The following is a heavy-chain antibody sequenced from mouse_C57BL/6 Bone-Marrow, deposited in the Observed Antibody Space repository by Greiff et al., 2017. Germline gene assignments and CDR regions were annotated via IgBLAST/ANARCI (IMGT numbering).Heavy chain of an antibody. J-gene: IGHJ4*01. CDR3: ARYGYDSWDY. Sequence: VQLQQSGPVLVKPGASVKMSCKASGYTFTDYYMNWVKQSHGKSLEWIGVINPYNGGTSYNQKFKGKATLTVDKSSSTAYMELNSLTSEDSAVYYCARYGYDSWDYWGQGTSVTVSS. V-gene: IGHV1-19*01. CDR1: GYTFTDYY. D-gene: IGHD2-2*01. CDR2: INPYNGGT.